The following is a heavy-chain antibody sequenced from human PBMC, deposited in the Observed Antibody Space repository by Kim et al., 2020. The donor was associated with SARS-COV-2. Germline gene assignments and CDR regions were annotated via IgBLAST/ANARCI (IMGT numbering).Heavy chain of an antibody. CDR2: ITSSGGAI. J-gene: IGHJ4*02. D-gene: IGHD3-10*01. Sequence: GGSLRLSCAASGFTFSDYYMSWFRQTPGKGLEWLSHITSSGGAISYADSVKGRFIISRDNANNSLYLQMNSLRAEDTAVYYCARDPVRRDAYNFDYWGQGTLVTVSS. V-gene: IGHV3-11*01. CDR1: GFTFSDYY. CDR3: ARDPVRRDAYNFDY.